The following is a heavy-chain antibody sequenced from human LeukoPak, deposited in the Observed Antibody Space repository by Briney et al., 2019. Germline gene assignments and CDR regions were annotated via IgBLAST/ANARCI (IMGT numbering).Heavy chain of an antibody. J-gene: IGHJ4*02. CDR3: ARLAVAGLRKEFDY. CDR1: GGFFNGYY. V-gene: IGHV4-34*01. D-gene: IGHD6-19*01. Sequence: PSETLSLTCAVFGGFFNGYYWSWIRQPPGKGLEWIGEINHSGSTNYNPSLESRVTISVDTSKSQFSLNLNSVTAADTAMYYCARLAVAGLRKEFDYWGQGTLVTVSS. CDR2: INHSGST.